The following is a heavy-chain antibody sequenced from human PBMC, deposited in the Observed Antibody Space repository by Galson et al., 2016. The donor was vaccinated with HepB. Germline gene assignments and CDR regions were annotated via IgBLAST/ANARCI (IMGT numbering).Heavy chain of an antibody. V-gene: IGHV6-1*01. Sequence: CAISGDSVSRISLAWNWIRQSPSRGLEWLGRTYYRSKWYNDYAASVKSRISINPDTSKNQFSLHLNSVTPVDTAVYYCARDYWGFFDYWGQGTLVTVSS. CDR3: ARDYWGFFDY. CDR2: TYYRSKWYN. J-gene: IGHJ4*02. D-gene: IGHD7-27*01. CDR1: GDSVSRISLA.